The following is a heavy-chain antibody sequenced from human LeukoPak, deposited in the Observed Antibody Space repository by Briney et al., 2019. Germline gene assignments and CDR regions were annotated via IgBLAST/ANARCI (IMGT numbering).Heavy chain of an antibody. CDR3: ARSPRGIMAPRYGMDV. CDR2: IDPSDSYT. Sequence: GESLKISCKGSGYSFTSYWISWVRQMPGKGLEWMGRIDPSDSYTNYSPSFQGHVTISADKSISTAYLQWSSLKASDTAMYYCARSPRGIMAPRYGMDVRGQGTTVTVSS. CDR1: GYSFTSYW. J-gene: IGHJ6*02. V-gene: IGHV5-10-1*01. D-gene: IGHD3-16*01.